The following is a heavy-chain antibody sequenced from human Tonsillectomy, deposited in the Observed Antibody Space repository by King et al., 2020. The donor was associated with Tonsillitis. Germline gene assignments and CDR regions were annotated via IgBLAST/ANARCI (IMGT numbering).Heavy chain of an antibody. CDR1: GGSISSYY. J-gene: IGHJ4*02. CDR2: IYYSGST. V-gene: IGHV4-59*01. D-gene: IGHD6-19*01. CDR3: ARAGWYFSPYYFDY. Sequence: VQLQESGPGLVKPSETLSLTCTVSGGSISSYYWSWIRQPPGKGLEWIGYIYYSGSTNYNPSLKSRVTISVDTSKNQFSLKLSSVTAADTAVYYCARAGWYFSPYYFDYWGQGTLVTVSS.